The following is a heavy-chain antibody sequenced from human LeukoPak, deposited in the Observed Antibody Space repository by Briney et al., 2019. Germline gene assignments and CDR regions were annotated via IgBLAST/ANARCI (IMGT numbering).Heavy chain of an antibody. CDR2: ISASGGTT. J-gene: IGHJ5*02. D-gene: IGHD3-22*01. V-gene: IGHV3-23*01. Sequence: PGGPLRLSCAGSGFTFHNYAMTWVRQATGKGLKWVSGISASGGTTYYADSVKGRFTISRDNSNNTLYLQMNSMRVEDTAVYFCAKGVVDYYDSSGYYPSDLWGQGTLVTVSS. CDR3: AKGVVDYYDSSGYYPSDL. CDR1: GFTFHNYA.